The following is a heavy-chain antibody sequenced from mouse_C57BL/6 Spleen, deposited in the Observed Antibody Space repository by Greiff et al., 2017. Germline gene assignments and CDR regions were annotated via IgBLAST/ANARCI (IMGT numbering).Heavy chain of an antibody. CDR1: GYAFSSSW. Sequence: VQLQQSGPELVKPGASVKISCKASGYAFSSSWMNWVKQRPGKGLEWIGRIYPGDGDTNYNGKFKGKATLTADKSSSTAYMQLSSLTSEDSAVYFCARSGDGYPYAMDYWGQGTSVTVSS. V-gene: IGHV1-82*01. D-gene: IGHD2-3*01. CDR3: ARSGDGYPYAMDY. J-gene: IGHJ4*01. CDR2: IYPGDGDT.